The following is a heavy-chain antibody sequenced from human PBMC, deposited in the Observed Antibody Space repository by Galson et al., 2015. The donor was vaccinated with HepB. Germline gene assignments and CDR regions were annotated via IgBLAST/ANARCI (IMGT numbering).Heavy chain of an antibody. V-gene: IGHV1-46*03. Sequence: SVKVSCKASEYTFTSYYMHWVRQAPGQGLEWMGVINPGRGSTNFAQKFHGRVTMTRDTSTSTVYMELSSLTFEDTAVYYCARGMGLMAAAKNWFDPWGQGTLVTVSS. CDR1: EYTFTSYY. CDR2: INPGRGST. J-gene: IGHJ5*02. CDR3: ARGMGLMAAAKNWFDP. D-gene: IGHD6-13*01.